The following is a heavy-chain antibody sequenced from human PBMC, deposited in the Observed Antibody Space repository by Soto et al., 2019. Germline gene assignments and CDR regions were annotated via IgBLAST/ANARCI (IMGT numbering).Heavy chain of an antibody. CDR3: TVLYSSGWYLDY. V-gene: IGHV3-23*01. D-gene: IGHD6-19*01. CDR1: GFTFSSYA. J-gene: IGHJ4*02. Sequence: EVQLLESGGGLVQPGGSLRLSCAASGFTFSSYAMSWVRQAPGKGLEWVSAISGSGGSTYYADSVKGRFTISRDNSKNTLYLQMNSLGAEDTAVYYCTVLYSSGWYLDYWGQGTLVTVSS. CDR2: ISGSGGST.